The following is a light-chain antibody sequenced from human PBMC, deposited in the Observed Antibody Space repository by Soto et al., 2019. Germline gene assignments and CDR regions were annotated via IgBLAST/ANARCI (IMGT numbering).Light chain of an antibody. J-gene: IGKJ4*01. CDR1: QSVSSN. V-gene: IGKV3-15*01. CDR2: GAS. CDR3: QEYNNWPRLT. Sequence: EIVMTQSPATLSVSPGERATLSCRASQSVSSNLAWYQQKPGQDPRLLIYGASTRATGIPARFSGSGSGTEFTLTISSLQYEDFAIYYCQEYNNWPRLTFGGGTKVEIK.